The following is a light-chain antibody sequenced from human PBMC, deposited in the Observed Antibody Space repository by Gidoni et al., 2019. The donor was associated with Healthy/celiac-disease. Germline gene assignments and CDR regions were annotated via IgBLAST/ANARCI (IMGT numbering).Light chain of an antibody. V-gene: IGKV1-9*01. Sequence: DIQLTQSPSFLSASVGDRVTITCRASQGISSYLALYQQKPGKAPKVLIYAASTLQSGVPSRFSGSGSGTEFTLTISSLQPEDFATYYCQQLNSYPRFTFGPGTKVDIK. CDR3: QQLNSYPRFT. CDR1: QGISSY. CDR2: AAS. J-gene: IGKJ3*01.